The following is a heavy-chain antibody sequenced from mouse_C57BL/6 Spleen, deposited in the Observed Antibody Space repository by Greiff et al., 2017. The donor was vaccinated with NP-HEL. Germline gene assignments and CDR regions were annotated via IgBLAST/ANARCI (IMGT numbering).Heavy chain of an antibody. D-gene: IGHD2-5*01. Sequence: EVHLVESGGGLVKPGGSLKLSCAASGFTFSDYGMHWVRQAPEKGLEWVAYISSGSSTIYYADTVKGRFTISRDNAKNTLFLQMTSLRSEDTAMYYCARSNPLAMDYWGQGTSVTVSS. V-gene: IGHV5-17*01. CDR2: ISSGSSTI. J-gene: IGHJ4*01. CDR1: GFTFSDYG. CDR3: ARSNPLAMDY.